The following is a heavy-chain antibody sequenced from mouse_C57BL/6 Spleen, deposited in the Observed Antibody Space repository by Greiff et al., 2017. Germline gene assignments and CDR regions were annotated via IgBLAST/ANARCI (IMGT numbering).Heavy chain of an antibody. CDR2: ISDGGSYT. D-gene: IGHD2-4*01. V-gene: IGHV5-4*01. CDR3: ARGLRGYYAMDY. J-gene: IGHJ4*01. CDR1: GFTFSSYA. Sequence: EVQVVASGGGLVKPGGSLKLSCAASGFTFSSYAMSWVRQTPEKRLEWVATISDGGSYTYYPDNVKGRFPISRDNAKNNLYLQMSHLKSEDTAMYYCARGLRGYYAMDYWGQGTSVTVSS.